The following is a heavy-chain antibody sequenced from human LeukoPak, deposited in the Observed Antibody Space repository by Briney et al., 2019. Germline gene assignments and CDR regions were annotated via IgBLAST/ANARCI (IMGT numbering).Heavy chain of an antibody. D-gene: IGHD2-2*01. CDR1: GFTFSSYA. Sequence: PGGSLRLSCAASGFTFSSYAMHWVRQAPGKGLEWVAVISYDGSNKYYADSVKGRFTISRDNSTNTLYLQMNSLRAEDTAVYYCARDLGYCSSTSCYSAFDIWGQGTMVTVSS. CDR2: ISYDGSNK. CDR3: ARDLGYCSSTSCYSAFDI. V-gene: IGHV3-30-3*01. J-gene: IGHJ3*02.